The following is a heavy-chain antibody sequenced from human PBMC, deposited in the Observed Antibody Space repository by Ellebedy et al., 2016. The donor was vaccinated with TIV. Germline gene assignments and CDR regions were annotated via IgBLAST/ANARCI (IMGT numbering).Heavy chain of an antibody. J-gene: IGHJ4*02. V-gene: IGHV4-59*01. CDR2: IYYSGST. CDR1: GGSISSYY. CDR3: ARSYSSSWYNFDY. D-gene: IGHD6-13*01. Sequence: MPSETLSLTCTVYGGSISSYYWSWIRQPPGKGLEWIGYIYYSGSTNYNPSLKSRVTISVDTSKNQFSLKLSSVTAADTAVYYCARSYSSSWYNFDYWGQGTLVTVSS.